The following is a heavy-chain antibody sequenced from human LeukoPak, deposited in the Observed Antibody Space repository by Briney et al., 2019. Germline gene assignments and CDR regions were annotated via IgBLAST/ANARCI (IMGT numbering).Heavy chain of an antibody. Sequence: GGSLRLSCAASGFTFSSYGMHWVRQAPGKGLEWVAVISYDGSNKYYADSVKGRFTISRDNSKNTLYLQMNSLRAEDTAVYYCAKIRSGGWYSGYFDYWGQGTLVTVSS. J-gene: IGHJ4*02. CDR1: GFTFSSYG. CDR3: AKIRSGGWYSGYFDY. V-gene: IGHV3-30*18. CDR2: ISYDGSNK. D-gene: IGHD6-19*01.